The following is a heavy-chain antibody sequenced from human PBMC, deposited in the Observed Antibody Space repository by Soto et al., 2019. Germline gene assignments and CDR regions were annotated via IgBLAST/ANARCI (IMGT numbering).Heavy chain of an antibody. CDR2: VYYRGRS. D-gene: IGHD4-17*01. CDR1: GGSVTNSSYY. V-gene: IGHV4-39*01. Sequence: SETLSLTCTVSGGSVTNSSYYWGWIRQSPGKALEWIGSVYYRGRSYSKSSVKSRVTISVDTSKNRFSLSLNSVTASDTAVYFCVGQRTTVPTQAYFDYWGRGALGTVSS. J-gene: IGHJ4*02. CDR3: VGQRTTVPTQAYFDY.